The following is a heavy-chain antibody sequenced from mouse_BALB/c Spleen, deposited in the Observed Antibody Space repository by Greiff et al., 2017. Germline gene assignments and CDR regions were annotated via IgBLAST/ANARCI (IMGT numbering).Heavy chain of an antibody. CDR3: ARVPLHYAMDY. Sequence: QVQLQQSGAELARPGASVKLSCKASGYTFTSYWMQWVKPRPGQGLEWIGAIYPGDGDTRYTQKFKGKATLTADKSSSTAYMQLSSLASEDSAVYYCARVPLHYAMDYWGQGTSVTVSS. D-gene: IGHD1-2*01. V-gene: IGHV1-87*01. CDR1: GYTFTSYW. J-gene: IGHJ4*01. CDR2: IYPGDGDT.